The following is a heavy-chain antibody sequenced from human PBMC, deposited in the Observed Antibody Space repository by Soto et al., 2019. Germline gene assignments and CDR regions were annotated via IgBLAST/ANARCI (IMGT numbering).Heavy chain of an antibody. V-gene: IGHV5-51*01. CDR3: ARRGVPNRSGMDV. Sequence: GESLKISCKGSGYSFTSYWIGWVRQMPGKGLEWMGRIYPGDSYTRYSPSFQGQVTISADKSISTAYLQWGSLKASDTAMYYCARRGVPNRSGMDVWGQGTTVTVSS. D-gene: IGHD3-16*02. CDR2: IYPGDSYT. CDR1: GYSFTSYW. J-gene: IGHJ6*02.